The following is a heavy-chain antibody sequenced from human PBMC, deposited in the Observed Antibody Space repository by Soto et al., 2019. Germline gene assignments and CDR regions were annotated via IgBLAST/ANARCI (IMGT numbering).Heavy chain of an antibody. D-gene: IGHD3-10*01. CDR2: ISGSGGST. V-gene: IGHV3-23*01. CDR1: GFTFSSYA. CDR3: AKEIIEGFAASSDDAFHT. J-gene: IGHJ3*02. Sequence: GGSLRLSCAASGFTFSSYAMSWVRQAPWKGLEWVSAISGSGGSTYYADSVKGRFTISRDNSKNTLYLQMNSLRAEDTAVYYCAKEIIEGFAASSDDAFHTRGHGPLVTGS.